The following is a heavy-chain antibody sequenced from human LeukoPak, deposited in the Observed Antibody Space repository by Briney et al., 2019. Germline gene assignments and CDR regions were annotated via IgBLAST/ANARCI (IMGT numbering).Heavy chain of an antibody. CDR3: ARAGYSSSSPLLDY. J-gene: IGHJ4*02. D-gene: IGHD6-6*01. CDR1: GGSISSSSYY. Sequence: SETLSLTCTVSGGSISSSSYYWGWIRQPPGKGLEWIGSIYYSGSTYYNPSLKSRVTISVDTSKNQFSLKLSSVTAADTAVYYCARAGYSSSSPLLDYWGQGTLVTVSS. V-gene: IGHV4-39*07. CDR2: IYYSGST.